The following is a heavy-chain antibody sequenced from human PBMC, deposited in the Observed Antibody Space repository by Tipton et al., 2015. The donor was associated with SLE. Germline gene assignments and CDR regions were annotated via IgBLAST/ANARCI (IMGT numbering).Heavy chain of an antibody. V-gene: IGHV5-51*01. CDR1: GYSFTTYS. D-gene: IGHD3-9*01. CDR2: IYPGDSDT. CDR3: ARPETLTAPFDY. Sequence: QSGPEVKKPGASVKVSCKASGYSFTTYSMHWVRQDPGQRFEWMGIIYPGDSDTRYSPSFQGQVTISADNSISTAYLQWSSLKASYTAMYYCARPETLTAPFDYWGQRTLVTVSS. J-gene: IGHJ4*02.